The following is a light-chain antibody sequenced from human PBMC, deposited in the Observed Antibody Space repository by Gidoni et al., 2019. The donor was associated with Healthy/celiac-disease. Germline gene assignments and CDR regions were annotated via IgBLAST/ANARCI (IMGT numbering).Light chain of an antibody. CDR3: QQYGSSPRT. Sequence: EIVFTQSPGTLSLSPGERASLSCRASQSVRSSYLAWYQQKPGQAPRLLIYGASSRATGIPDRFSGSGSGTDFTLTISRLEPEDFAVYYCQQYGSSPRTFGQGTKLKIK. V-gene: IGKV3-20*01. CDR2: GAS. CDR1: QSVRSSY. J-gene: IGKJ2*01.